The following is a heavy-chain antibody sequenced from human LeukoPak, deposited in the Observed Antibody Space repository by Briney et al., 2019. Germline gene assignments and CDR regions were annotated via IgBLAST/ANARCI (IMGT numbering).Heavy chain of an antibody. J-gene: IGHJ4*02. CDR1: ADSITGRYW. D-gene: IGHD2-21*02. V-gene: IGHV4-4*02. CDR3: ARGLGVTTNFDS. Sequence: PSGTLSLTCGVSADSITGRYWWNWVRQSPGKGLEWIGEIFHSSSPNYNPSLQSRVTTSVDKSNDHFSLKLTSGTAADTAVYYCARGLGVTTNFDSWGQGTLVTVSS. CDR2: IFHSSSP.